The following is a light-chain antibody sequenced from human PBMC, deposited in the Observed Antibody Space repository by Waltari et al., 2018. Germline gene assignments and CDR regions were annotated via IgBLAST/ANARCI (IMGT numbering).Light chain of an antibody. J-gene: IGLJ2*01. CDR2: DVT. CDR3: SSYTSDTTLI. V-gene: IGLV2-14*01. Sequence: QSALTQPASVSGSPGQSITITCTGTSGDVGRYNYVSWFQQHPGKAPKLMIYDVTKGPSGISDRFSGSKSGNTASLTISGLQADDEADYYCSSYTSDTTLIFGGGTELTVL. CDR1: SGDVGRYNY.